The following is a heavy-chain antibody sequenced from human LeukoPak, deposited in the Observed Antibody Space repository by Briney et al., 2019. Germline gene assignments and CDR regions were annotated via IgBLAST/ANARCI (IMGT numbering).Heavy chain of an antibody. Sequence: SETLSLTCTVSGGSISSYYWSWIRQPPGKGLEWIGYIYYSGSTNYNPSLKSRVTISVDTSKNQFSLKLSSVTAADTAVYYCARWTVTTNDAFDIWGQGTMVTVSS. D-gene: IGHD4-17*01. CDR1: GGSISSYY. CDR3: ARWTVTTNDAFDI. CDR2: IYYSGST. J-gene: IGHJ3*02. V-gene: IGHV4-59*01.